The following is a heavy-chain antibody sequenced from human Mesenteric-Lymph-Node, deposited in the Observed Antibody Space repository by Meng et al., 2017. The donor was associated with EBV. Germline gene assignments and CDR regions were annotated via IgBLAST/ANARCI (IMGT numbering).Heavy chain of an antibody. V-gene: IGHV2-5*02. CDR2: TSWDDDE. CDR1: GFSLFTTGVR. J-gene: IGHJ4*02. Sequence: QITLKDSGPTLVKATHTLTLTCSFSGFSLFTTGVRLGWIRQPPGKALECLALTSWDDDERYSPSLKSRLTITKDTSRNQVVLTLTNMDPVDTGTYYCARQVGNYVGFDFWGPGTLVTVSS. CDR3: ARQVGNYVGFDF. D-gene: IGHD1-7*01.